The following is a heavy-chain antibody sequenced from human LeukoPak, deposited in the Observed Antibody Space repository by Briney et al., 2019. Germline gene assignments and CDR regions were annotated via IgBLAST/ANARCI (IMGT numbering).Heavy chain of an antibody. D-gene: IGHD3-10*01. CDR3: ARGSGIRVRGVISWFDP. CDR2: INHSGST. Sequence: SETLSLTCAVYGGSFSGYYWSWIRQPPGKGLEWTGEINHSGSTNYNPSLKSRVTISVDTSKNQFSLKLSSVTAADTAVYYCARGSGIRVRGVISWFDPWGQGTLVTVSS. J-gene: IGHJ5*02. V-gene: IGHV4-34*01. CDR1: GGSFSGYY.